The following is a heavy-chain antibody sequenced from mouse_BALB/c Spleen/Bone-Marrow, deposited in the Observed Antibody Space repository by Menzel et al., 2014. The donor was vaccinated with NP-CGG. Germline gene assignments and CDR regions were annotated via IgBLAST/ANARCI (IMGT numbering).Heavy chain of an antibody. V-gene: IGHV1-14*01. CDR3: ARYDGYYDY. Sequence: EVQLQQSGPELVKPGTSVKMSCKASGYIFTSYVMDWVKQKPGQGLEWIGYINPYNDVTNYNEKFKGKATLTSDKSSSTAYMEVSSLTSEDSAVYYCARYDGYYDYWGQGTTLTVSS. D-gene: IGHD2-3*01. CDR2: INPYNDVT. J-gene: IGHJ2*01. CDR1: GYIFTSYV.